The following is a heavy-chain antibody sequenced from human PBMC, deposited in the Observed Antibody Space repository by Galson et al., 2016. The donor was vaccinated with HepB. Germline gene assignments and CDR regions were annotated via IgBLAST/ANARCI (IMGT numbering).Heavy chain of an antibody. Sequence: SLRLSCAASGFNFGRYGMHWARQAPGKGLEWVAVISYDGHNKHYADSVKGRFTLSRDNSKNTLYLQMNSPRPEDTAVYYCAKDSFYDFWDAATDYYYYMDVWGKGTTVTVSS. CDR2: ISYDGHNK. D-gene: IGHD3-3*01. J-gene: IGHJ6*03. V-gene: IGHV3-30*18. CDR1: GFNFGRYG. CDR3: AKDSFYDFWDAATDYYYYMDV.